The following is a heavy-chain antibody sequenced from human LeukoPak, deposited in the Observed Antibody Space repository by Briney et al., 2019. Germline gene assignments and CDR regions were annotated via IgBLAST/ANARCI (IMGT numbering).Heavy chain of an antibody. CDR2: MHPNSDDT. J-gene: IGHJ4*02. V-gene: IGHV1-8*01. D-gene: IGHD1-1*01. CDR1: GYTFTNND. Sequence: EASVKDSCKASGYTFTNNDIHWVRQATGQGLEWMGWMHPNSDDTGYAQKFQGRVTMTRNTSISTAYMELSSLRPEDTAVYYCARHFGTGDNFDYWGQGTLLIVSS. CDR3: ARHFGTGDNFDY.